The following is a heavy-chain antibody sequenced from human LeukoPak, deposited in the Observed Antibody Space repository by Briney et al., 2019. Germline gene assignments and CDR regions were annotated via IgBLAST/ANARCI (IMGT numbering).Heavy chain of an antibody. Sequence: GGSLRLSCAASGFTFTNYGIYWVRLAPGKGLEWVAVISSDGSNKHYADSVKGRFTISRDDSKNTLYLQMNSLRVDDTALYYCTTFDMWGQGTMVTVSS. V-gene: IGHV3-30*03. J-gene: IGHJ3*02. CDR3: TTFDM. CDR1: GFTFTNYG. CDR2: ISSDGSNK.